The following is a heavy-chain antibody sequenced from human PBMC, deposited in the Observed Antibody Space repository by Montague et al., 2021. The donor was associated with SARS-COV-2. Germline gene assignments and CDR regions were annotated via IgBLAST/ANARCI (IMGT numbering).Heavy chain of an antibody. J-gene: IGHJ4*02. D-gene: IGHD6-19*01. Sequence: SETLSLTCTVSGGSISSYYWCWIRQPPGKGLEWIWYIYYSGSTNYNPSLKSRVTMSVDTSKNQFSLKLSSVTAAATAVYYCARGRHSSGWSIHFDYWGQGTLVTVSS. CDR2: IYYSGST. CDR3: ARGRHSSGWSIHFDY. CDR1: GGSISSYY. V-gene: IGHV4-59*13.